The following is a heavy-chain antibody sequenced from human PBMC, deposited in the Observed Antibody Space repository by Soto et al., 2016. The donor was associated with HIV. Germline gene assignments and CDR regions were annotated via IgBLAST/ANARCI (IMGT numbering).Heavy chain of an antibody. J-gene: IGHJ3*02. CDR1: GYTFSSYG. CDR2: IFVYNGNT. V-gene: IGHV1-18*01. Sequence: QVQLVQSGSEVKKPGASVKVSCKASGYTFSSYGITWVRQAPGQGLEWMGWIFVYNGNTKHAQKLQGRVTMTTDRSTNTAYMELRSLRSDDTAVYYCARGPPAAMREPFDIWAKGQWSPSLQ. D-gene: IGHD2-2*01. CDR3: ARGPPAAMREPFDI.